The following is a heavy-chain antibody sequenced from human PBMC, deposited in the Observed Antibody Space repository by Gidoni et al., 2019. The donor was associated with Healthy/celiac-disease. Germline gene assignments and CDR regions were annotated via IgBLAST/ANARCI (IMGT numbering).Heavy chain of an antibody. J-gene: IGHJ3*02. CDR1: GYTLPELS. D-gene: IGHD3-3*02. CDR2: FDPEDGET. V-gene: IGHV1-24*01. Sequence: QVHLVQSGPEVKKPGASVKVSCKVSGYTLPELSMHWVRQAPGKGLEWMGGFDPEDGETIYEQKFQGRGTMTEDTSTDTAYMELSSLRSEDTAVYYCATGIFGVVMFGVFDIWGQGTMVTVSS. CDR3: ATGIFGVVMFGVFDI.